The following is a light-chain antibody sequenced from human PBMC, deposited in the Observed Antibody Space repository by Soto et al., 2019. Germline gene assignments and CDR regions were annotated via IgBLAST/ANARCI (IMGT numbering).Light chain of an antibody. Sequence: DIPMTQSPSTLSASVGDRVTITCRASQSISRWLAWFQQKPGKAPKLLIYDASRLESGVPSRFSGSGSGTEFTLTISSLQPDDFATYYSQQYNSFSPHTFGQGTKLEIK. CDR3: QQYNSFSPHT. V-gene: IGKV1-5*01. CDR2: DAS. J-gene: IGKJ2*01. CDR1: QSISRW.